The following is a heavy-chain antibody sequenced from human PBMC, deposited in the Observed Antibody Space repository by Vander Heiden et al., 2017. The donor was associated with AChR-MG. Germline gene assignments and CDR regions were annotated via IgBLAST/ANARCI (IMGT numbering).Heavy chain of an antibody. V-gene: IGHV3-9*01. CDR1: GFTFADYA. J-gene: IGHJ6*02. D-gene: IGHD3-3*01. CDR2: FSWNSGSI. Sequence: EVQLVESGGGFVQPGRSLRLSFPPPGFTFADYAMHWVRQAPGKGLEWGSGFSWNSGSIGNADSVKGRFTISRDNAKNSLYLQMNSLRAEDAALYYCAKDAGAPDFWSGYSYGMDVWGQGTTVTVSS. CDR3: AKDAGAPDFWSGYSYGMDV.